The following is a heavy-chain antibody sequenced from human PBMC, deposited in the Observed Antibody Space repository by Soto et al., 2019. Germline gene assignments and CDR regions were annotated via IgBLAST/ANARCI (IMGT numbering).Heavy chain of an antibody. CDR2: ISNSDSTI. V-gene: IGHV3-11*01. CDR1: GFTFSDYY. D-gene: IGHD6-13*01. J-gene: IGHJ4*02. Sequence: LRLSCAASGFTFSDYYMSWIRQAPGKGLEWVSYISNSDSTIYYADSVKGRFTISRDNAKNALYLQKNSLRAEDAAVYYCARAPYSSSWYGPYFDYWGQGTLVTVSS. CDR3: ARAPYSSSWYGPYFDY.